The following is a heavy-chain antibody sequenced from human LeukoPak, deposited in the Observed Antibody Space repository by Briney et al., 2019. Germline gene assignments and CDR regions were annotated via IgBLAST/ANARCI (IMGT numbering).Heavy chain of an antibody. D-gene: IGHD4-11*01. Sequence: GGSLRLSCAASGFSFSSYSMNWVRQAPGKGLEYVSYISSGSGTIYYADSVQGRFTISRDNAKNSLYLQMNSLSAGDTAVYYCARAQKYSYDAFDIWGQGTMVTVPS. V-gene: IGHV3-48*04. CDR2: ISSGSGTI. CDR1: GFSFSSYS. CDR3: ARAQKYSYDAFDI. J-gene: IGHJ3*02.